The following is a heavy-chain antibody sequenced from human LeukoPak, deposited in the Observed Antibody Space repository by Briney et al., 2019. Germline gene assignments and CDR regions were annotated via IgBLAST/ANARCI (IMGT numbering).Heavy chain of an antibody. CDR1: GFTFSSYA. D-gene: IGHD2-2*03. Sequence: GRSLRLSCAASGFTFSSYAMHWVRQAPGKGLEWVAVISYDGSNKYYADSVKGRFTISRGNSKNTLYLQMNSLRAEDTAVYYCARDWICDYWGQGTLVTVSS. J-gene: IGHJ4*02. V-gene: IGHV3-30-3*01. CDR3: ARDWICDY. CDR2: ISYDGSNK.